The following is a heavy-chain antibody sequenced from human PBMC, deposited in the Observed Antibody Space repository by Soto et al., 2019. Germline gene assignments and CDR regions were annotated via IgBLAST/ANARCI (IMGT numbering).Heavy chain of an antibody. CDR2: INPNSGGT. V-gene: IGHV1-2*04. J-gene: IGHJ4*02. CDR3: ARGYYYGSGPIPVSHY. CDR1: GYTFTGYY. D-gene: IGHD3-10*01. Sequence: ASVKVSCKASGYTFTGYYMHWVRQAPGQGLEWMGWINPNSGGTNYAQKFQGWVTMTRDTSISTAYMELSRLRSDDTAVYYCARGYYYGSGPIPVSHYWGQGTLVTVSS.